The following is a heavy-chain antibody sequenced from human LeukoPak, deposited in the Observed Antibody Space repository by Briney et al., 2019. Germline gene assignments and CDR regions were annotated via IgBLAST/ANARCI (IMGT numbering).Heavy chain of an antibody. CDR2: IWYDGSKK. Sequence: PGGSLRLSCAASGFTFSSYCMSWVRQAPGKGLEWVALIWYDGSKKYYGDSVKGRFTISRDNSKNTLYLQMNSLRVEDTAVYYCARAWDTDYDGLTGYYSYYFYGLDVWGQGTTVTVSS. D-gene: IGHD3-9*01. CDR1: GFTFSSYC. J-gene: IGHJ6*02. V-gene: IGHV3-33*08. CDR3: ARAWDTDYDGLTGYYSYYFYGLDV.